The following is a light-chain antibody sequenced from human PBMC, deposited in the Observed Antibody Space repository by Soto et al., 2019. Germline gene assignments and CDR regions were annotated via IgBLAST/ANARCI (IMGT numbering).Light chain of an antibody. V-gene: IGLV2-8*01. Sequence: QSALTQPPSASGSPGQSVTISCTGTSSDIGFYNYVFWYQQHPGKAPKLVIYEVSNRPSGVPDRFSGSKSGNTASLTVSGLRPEDEADYYCSSYAGTNNLVLFGGGTKLTVL. CDR3: SSYAGTNNLVL. CDR2: EVS. J-gene: IGLJ2*01. CDR1: SSDIGFYNY.